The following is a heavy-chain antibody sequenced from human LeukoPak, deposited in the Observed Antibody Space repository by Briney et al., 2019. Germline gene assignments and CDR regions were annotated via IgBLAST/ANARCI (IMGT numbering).Heavy chain of an antibody. CDR3: ARARGYYDSSGFDP. CDR1: GYSISSGYY. CDR2: IYHSGST. D-gene: IGHD3-22*01. V-gene: IGHV4-38-2*01. J-gene: IGHJ5*02. Sequence: PSETLSLTCAVSGYSISSGYYWGWIRQPPGKGLEWIGSIYHSGSTYYNPSLKSRVTISVDTSKNQFSLKLSSVTAADTAVYYCARARGYYDSSGFDPWGQGTLVTVSS.